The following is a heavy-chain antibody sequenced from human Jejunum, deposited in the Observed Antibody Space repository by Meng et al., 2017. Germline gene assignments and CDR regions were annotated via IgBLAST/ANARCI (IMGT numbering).Heavy chain of an antibody. CDR2: FISILGTT. CDR3: ARGGGRDGYDIWFT. CDR1: GGTFSSNT. D-gene: IGHD5-24*01. Sequence: SVKVSCKASGGTFSSNTITWVRQAPGQGLEWMGRFISILGTTNYAPKFQGRITIAADKSASTGYMELSSLRSDDTAVYYCARGGGRDGYDIWFTWGQGTLVTVSS. V-gene: IGHV1-69*08. J-gene: IGHJ5*02.